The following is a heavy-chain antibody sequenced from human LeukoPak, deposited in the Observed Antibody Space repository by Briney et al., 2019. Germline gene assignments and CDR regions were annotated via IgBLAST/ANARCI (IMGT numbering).Heavy chain of an antibody. J-gene: IGHJ4*02. CDR1: GXTFSSYW. Sequence: GGSLSLSCAASGXTFSSYWMSWVRQAPGKELEWVANIKQDGSENYYVDSVKGRFTISRDNAKNSLYLQMNSLRAEDTAVYYCARDGEPFDFWGQGTLATVSS. D-gene: IGHD3-10*01. CDR3: ARDGEPFDF. CDR2: IKQDGSEN. V-gene: IGHV3-7*04.